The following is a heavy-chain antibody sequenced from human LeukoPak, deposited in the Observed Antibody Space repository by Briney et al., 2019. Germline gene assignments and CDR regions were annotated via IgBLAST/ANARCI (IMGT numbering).Heavy chain of an antibody. V-gene: IGHV3-30*18. Sequence: GGSLKISCDAAGFTLSTYGMAWVRQAPGKGLEWVAVISSDGSNKFYADSVKGRFTISRDGSKNTLYLQMNSLRAEYKAVYYCAKRGRRAALVLRHWGHGTLVTVSS. J-gene: IGHJ4*01. CDR2: ISSDGSNK. D-gene: IGHD6-13*01. CDR3: AKRGRRAALVLRH. CDR1: GFTLSTYG.